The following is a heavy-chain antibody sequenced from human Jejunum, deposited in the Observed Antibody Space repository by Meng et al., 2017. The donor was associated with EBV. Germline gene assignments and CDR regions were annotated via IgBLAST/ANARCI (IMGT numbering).Heavy chain of an antibody. Sequence: VQVVESGGGVVQHGVSLRLVCADSGFTFSGHAMQWVRQAPGKGLKWVALISNDGNNKYYEDSVKGRFTISRDNSKNTLHQQMNSLRVDDTALYYCTREWGADYWGQGTLVTVSS. J-gene: IGHJ4*02. D-gene: IGHD3-16*01. CDR2: ISNDGNNK. V-gene: IGHV3-30-3*01. CDR1: GFTFSGHA. CDR3: TREWGADY.